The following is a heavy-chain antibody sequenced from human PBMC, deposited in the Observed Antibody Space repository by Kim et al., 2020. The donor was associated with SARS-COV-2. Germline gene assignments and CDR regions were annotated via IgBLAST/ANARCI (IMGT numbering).Heavy chain of an antibody. D-gene: IGHD6-19*01. Sequence: ANTVKGRFTISRDNAKNSLYLQMNSLGAEDTAVYYCAGERAWLVTYYFDYWGQGTLVTVSS. V-gene: IGHV3-48*03. CDR3: AGERAWLVTYYFDY. J-gene: IGHJ4*02.